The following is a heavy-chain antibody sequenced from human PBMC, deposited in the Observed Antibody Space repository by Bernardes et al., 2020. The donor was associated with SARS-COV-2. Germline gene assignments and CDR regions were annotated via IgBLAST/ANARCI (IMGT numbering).Heavy chain of an antibody. D-gene: IGHD3-3*01. V-gene: IGHV4-59*01. CDR3: ARGRSITIFGVVTTQSQFDP. CDR2: IYYSGST. Sequence: SETLSLTCTVSGGSISSYYWSWIRQPPGKGLEWIGYIYYSGSTNYNPSLKSRVTISVDTSKNQFSLKLSSVTAADTAVYYCARGRSITIFGVVTTQSQFDPWGQGTLVTVSS. J-gene: IGHJ5*02. CDR1: GGSISSYY.